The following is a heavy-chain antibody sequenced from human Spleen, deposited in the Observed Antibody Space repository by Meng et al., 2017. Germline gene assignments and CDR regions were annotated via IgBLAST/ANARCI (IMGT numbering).Heavy chain of an antibody. Sequence: GGSLRLSCAASGFTFSKYEMNWVRQAPGKGLEWVSYISSSGTTTYYGDSVKGRFTISRDNAKNSLYLQMNSLRAEDTAVYYCAREGAWLSSPFDYWGQGTLVTVSS. J-gene: IGHJ4*02. CDR1: GFTFSKYE. CDR2: ISSSGTTT. CDR3: AREGAWLSSPFDY. V-gene: IGHV3-48*03. D-gene: IGHD2/OR15-2a*01.